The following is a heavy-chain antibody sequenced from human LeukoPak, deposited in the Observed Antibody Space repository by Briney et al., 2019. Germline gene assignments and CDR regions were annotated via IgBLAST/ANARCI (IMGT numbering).Heavy chain of an antibody. CDR3: AKVPSMVRGVIIGY. CDR1: GFTFNNYA. D-gene: IGHD3-10*01. CDR2: IMSGGTT. V-gene: IGHV3-23*01. J-gene: IGHJ4*02. Sequence: PGGSLRLSCAASGFTFNNYAMSWVRQAPGKGLEWVSLIMSGGTTYYADSVKGRFTISRDKSKDTLYLQMNSLRAEDTAVYYRAKVPSMVRGVIIGYWGQGTLVTVSS.